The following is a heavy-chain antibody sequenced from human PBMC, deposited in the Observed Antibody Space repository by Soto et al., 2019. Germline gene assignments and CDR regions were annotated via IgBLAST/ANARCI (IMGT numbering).Heavy chain of an antibody. D-gene: IGHD6-19*01. CDR2: ISSSSTI. CDR3: ASMKEVAGLDDAFDI. Sequence: GGSLRLSCAASGFTVSSGKGLEWVSYISSSSTIYYADSVKGRFTISRDNAKNSLYLQMNSLRDEDTAVYYCASMKEVAGLDDAFDIWGQGTMVTVSS. CDR1: GFTVS. J-gene: IGHJ3*02. V-gene: IGHV3-48*02.